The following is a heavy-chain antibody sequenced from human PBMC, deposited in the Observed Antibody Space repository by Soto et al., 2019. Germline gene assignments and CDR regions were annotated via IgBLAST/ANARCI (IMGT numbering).Heavy chain of an antibody. CDR1: GGSFSGYY. D-gene: IGHD6-13*01. CDR2: INHSGST. J-gene: IGHJ6*02. V-gene: IGHV4-34*01. CDR3: ARELRSSWPTGYYYYYGMDV. Sequence: PSETLSLTCAVYGGSFSGYYWSWIRQPPGKGLEWIGEINHSGSTNYNPSLKSRVTISVDTSKNQFSLKLSSVTAADTAVYYCARELRSSWPTGYYYYYGMDVWGQGTTVTVSS.